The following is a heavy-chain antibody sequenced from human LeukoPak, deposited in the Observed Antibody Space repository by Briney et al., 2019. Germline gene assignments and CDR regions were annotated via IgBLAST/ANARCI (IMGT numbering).Heavy chain of an antibody. CDR3: AGARPSSGSWYNLDY. Sequence: GGSLRLSCAASGNYWMHWVRQAPGKGLVWVSHINSDGSWTSYADSVKGRFTISKDNAKNTVYLQVNSLRAEDTAIYYCAGARPSSGSWYNLDYWGQGTLVTVSS. J-gene: IGHJ4*02. CDR2: INSDGSWT. D-gene: IGHD6-13*01. V-gene: IGHV3-74*01. CDR1: GNYW.